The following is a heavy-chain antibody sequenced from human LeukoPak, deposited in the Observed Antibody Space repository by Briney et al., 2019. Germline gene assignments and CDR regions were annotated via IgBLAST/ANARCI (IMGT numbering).Heavy chain of an antibody. CDR1: GFTFSSYA. CDR2: ISSNGGST. J-gene: IGHJ4*02. V-gene: IGHV3-64D*09. D-gene: IGHD6-19*01. Sequence: GGSLRLSCSASGFTFSSYAMHWVRQTPGKGLEYVSAISSNGGSTYYADSVKGRFTISRDNSKNTLYLQMSSLRAEDTAVYYCVKDPAVAGTRYFDYWGQGTLVTASS. CDR3: VKDPAVAGTRYFDY.